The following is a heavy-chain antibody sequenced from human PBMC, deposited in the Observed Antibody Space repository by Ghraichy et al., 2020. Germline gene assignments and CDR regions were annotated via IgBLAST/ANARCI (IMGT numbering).Heavy chain of an antibody. V-gene: IGHV2-5*02. J-gene: IGHJ4*02. CDR1: TSAGG. Sequence: TSAGGVAGIRRRPGKGREWLARIYGDEDNQYSPSLKSRLTLAQDTSKKQVVLTMTNMDPVDTATYFCAHTSGGLADYWGQGTMVTIYS. CDR3: AHTSGGLADY. CDR2: IYGDEDN. D-gene: IGHD6-19*01.